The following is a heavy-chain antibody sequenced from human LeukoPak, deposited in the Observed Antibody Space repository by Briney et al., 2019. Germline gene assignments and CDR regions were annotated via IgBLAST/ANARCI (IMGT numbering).Heavy chain of an antibody. D-gene: IGHD6-19*01. CDR1: GFTFSSYS. CDR2: ISSSSSYI. J-gene: IGHJ4*02. Sequence: GGSLRLSCAASGFTFSSYSMNWVRQAPGMGLEWVSSISSSSSYIYYADSMKGQFTISRDNAKNSLYLQMNSLRAEDTAVYYCAMNSSVAGTFIGYWGQGTLVTVSS. CDR3: AMNSSVAGTFIGY. V-gene: IGHV3-21*01.